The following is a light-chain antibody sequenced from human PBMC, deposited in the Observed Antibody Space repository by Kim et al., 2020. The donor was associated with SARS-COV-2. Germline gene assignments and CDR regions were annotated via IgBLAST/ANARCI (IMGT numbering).Light chain of an antibody. CDR1: TGDVGGYNY. CDR3: SAYAGSNTWV. CDR2: EVS. J-gene: IGLJ3*02. V-gene: IGLV2-8*01. Sequence: GQSVTISCTGITGDVGGYNYVSWYQQHPGKAPKLMIYEVSKRPSGVPDRFSGSKSGNTASLTVSGLQAEDEADYYCSAYAGSNTWVFGGGTQLTVL.